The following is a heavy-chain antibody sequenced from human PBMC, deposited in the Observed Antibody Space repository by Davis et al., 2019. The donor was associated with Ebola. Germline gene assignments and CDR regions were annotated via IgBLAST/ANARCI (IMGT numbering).Heavy chain of an antibody. V-gene: IGHV1-69*10. D-gene: IGHD3-22*01. Sequence: SVKVSCKASGGTFSSYAISWVRQAPGQGLDWMGGIIPVFGIPKYAQKFQGRVTMTTDTSSNTAYMDLRSLRSDDTAVYYCARRAYYSGSSSAFDIWGQGTLVTVSS. CDR1: GGTFSSYA. CDR3: ARRAYYSGSSSAFDI. J-gene: IGHJ4*02. CDR2: IIPVFGIP.